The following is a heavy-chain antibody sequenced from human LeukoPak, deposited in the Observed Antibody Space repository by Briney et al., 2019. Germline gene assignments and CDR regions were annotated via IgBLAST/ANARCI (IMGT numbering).Heavy chain of an antibody. CDR1: GFTFNNHA. CDR3: AKEEGYYYDSGGYYVEYFQH. CDR2: ISGSGGTT. V-gene: IGHV3-23*01. Sequence: GGSLRLSCAASGFTFNNHAMRWVRQAPGRGLEWVSAISGSGGTTYYADSVKGRFTFSRDNPKNTLYLQMNSLRAEDTAVYYCAKEEGYYYDSGGYYVEYFQHWGQGTLVTVSS. J-gene: IGHJ1*01. D-gene: IGHD3-22*01.